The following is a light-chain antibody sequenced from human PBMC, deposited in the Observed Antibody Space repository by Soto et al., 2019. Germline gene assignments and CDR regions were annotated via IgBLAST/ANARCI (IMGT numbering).Light chain of an antibody. Sequence: ERVMTQSPATLSVSPGERATLSCRASQNVRSNLSWYQQNPGQAPRLLIYGASTRATGIPARVSGRGSGTEFILPISSLQSEDFAVYYCQQYDDWPETFGQGTKVDIK. CDR1: QNVRSN. V-gene: IGKV3-15*01. CDR3: QQYDDWPET. J-gene: IGKJ1*01. CDR2: GAS.